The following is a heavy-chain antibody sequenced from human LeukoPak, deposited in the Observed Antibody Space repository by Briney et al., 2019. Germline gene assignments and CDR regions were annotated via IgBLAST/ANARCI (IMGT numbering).Heavy chain of an antibody. CDR1: GGTFSSYA. D-gene: IGHD3-22*01. J-gene: IGHJ4*02. V-gene: IGHV1-18*01. Sequence: ASVKVSCKASGGTFSSYAISWVRRAPGQGLEWMGWISAYNGNTNYAQKLQGRVTMTTDTSTSTAYMELRSLRSDDTAVYYCARVRGYYDSSGYSHFDYWGQGTLVTVSS. CDR2: ISAYNGNT. CDR3: ARVRGYYDSSGYSHFDY.